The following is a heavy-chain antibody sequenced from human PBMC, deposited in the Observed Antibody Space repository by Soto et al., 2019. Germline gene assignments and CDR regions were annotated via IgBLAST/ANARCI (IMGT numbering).Heavy chain of an antibody. J-gene: IGHJ6*02. V-gene: IGHV1-8*01. D-gene: IGHD6-13*01. Sequence: ASVKVSCKASGYTFTSYDINWVRQATGQGREWMGWMNPNSGNTGYAQKFQGRVTITADESTSTAYMELSSLRSEDTAVYYCARVRYIAAAQGYYYGMAVWGQGTTVTVSS. CDR1: GYTFTSYD. CDR3: ARVRYIAAAQGYYYGMAV. CDR2: MNPNSGNT.